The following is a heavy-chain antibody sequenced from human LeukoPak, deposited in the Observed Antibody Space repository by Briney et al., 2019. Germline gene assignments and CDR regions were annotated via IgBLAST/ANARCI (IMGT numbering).Heavy chain of an antibody. D-gene: IGHD3-16*01. V-gene: IGHV3-7*01. J-gene: IGHJ4*02. Sequence: GGSLRLSCAASGFTFSTYWMTWVRQAPGKGLEWVANIKPDGSQIYYVDSVKGRFTISRDNAKNSLYLQMNSLRAEDTAVYYCARDGARNWGQGTLVTVSS. CDR1: GFTFSTYW. CDR3: ARDGARN. CDR2: IKPDGSQI.